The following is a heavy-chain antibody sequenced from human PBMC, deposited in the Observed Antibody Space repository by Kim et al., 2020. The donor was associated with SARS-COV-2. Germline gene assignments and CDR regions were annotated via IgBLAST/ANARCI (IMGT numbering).Heavy chain of an antibody. Sequence: GGSLRLSCAASGFTFSSYAMHWVRQAPGKGLEWVAVISYDGSNKYYADSVKGRFTISRDNSKNTLYLQMNSLRAEDTAVHYCARDEAPYGSGSAFDYWGQGTLVTVSS. CDR3: ARDEAPYGSGSAFDY. CDR1: GFTFSSYA. CDR2: ISYDGSNK. V-gene: IGHV3-30*04. D-gene: IGHD3-10*01. J-gene: IGHJ4*02.